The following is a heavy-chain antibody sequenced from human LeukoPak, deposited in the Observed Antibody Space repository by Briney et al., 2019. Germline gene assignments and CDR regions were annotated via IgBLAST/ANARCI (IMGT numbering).Heavy chain of an antibody. D-gene: IGHD2-8*01. CDR3: AKDVRRCNGACT. V-gene: IGHV1-69*13. J-gene: IGHJ5*02. CDR1: GGTFSSYA. CDR2: IIPIFGTA. Sequence: SVKVSCKASGGTFSSYAISWVRQAPGQGLEWMGGIIPIFGTANYAQKFQGRVTITADESTSTAYMELSSLRSEDTAVYYCAKDVRRCNGACTWGQGTLVTVSS.